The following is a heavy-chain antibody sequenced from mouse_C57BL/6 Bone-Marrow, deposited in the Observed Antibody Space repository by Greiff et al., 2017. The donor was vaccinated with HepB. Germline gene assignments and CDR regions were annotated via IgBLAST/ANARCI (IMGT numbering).Heavy chain of an antibody. V-gene: IGHV7-3*01. CDR3: ARYPSNYYAMDY. CDR2: IRNKANGYTT. CDR1: GFTFTAYY. D-gene: IGHD2-10*02. Sequence: EVQVVESGGGLVQPGGSLSLSCAASGFTFTAYYMSWVRQPPGKALEWLGFIRNKANGYTTEYSASVKGRFTISRDNSQSILYLQMNALRAEDSATYYCARYPSNYYAMDYWGQGTSVTGSS. J-gene: IGHJ4*01.